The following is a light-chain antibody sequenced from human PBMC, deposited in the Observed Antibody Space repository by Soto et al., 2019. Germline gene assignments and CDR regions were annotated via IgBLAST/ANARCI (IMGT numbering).Light chain of an antibody. V-gene: IGLV2-14*01. CDR3: SSYTSTNTLVV. Sequence: QSALTQPASVSGSPGQSITISCTGTSNDIGTHYFVSWYQHHPGKAPKLLIYEVTNRPLGISNRFSGFKSGNTASLTISGLQAADEADYYCSSYTSTNTLVVFGGGTKVTVL. J-gene: IGLJ2*01. CDR1: SNDIGTHYF. CDR2: EVT.